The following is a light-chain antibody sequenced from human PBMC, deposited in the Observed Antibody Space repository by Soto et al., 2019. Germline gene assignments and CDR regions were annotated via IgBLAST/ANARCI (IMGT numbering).Light chain of an antibody. CDR1: SSDVGGYNY. Sequence: ALTQPASVSGSPGQSITISCTGTSSDVGGYNYVSWYQQHPGKAPKLMIYDVSNRPSGVSNRFSGSKSGSTASLTISGLQTEDEADYYCSSYTSSSTRLFGGGTKLTVL. V-gene: IGLV2-14*01. J-gene: IGLJ2*01. CDR2: DVS. CDR3: SSYTSSSTRL.